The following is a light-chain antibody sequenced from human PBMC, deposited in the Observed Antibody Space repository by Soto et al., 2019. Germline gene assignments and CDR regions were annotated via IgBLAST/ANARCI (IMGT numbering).Light chain of an antibody. CDR2: EGS. CDR1: SSDVGSYNL. J-gene: IGLJ1*01. Sequence: QSALTQPASVSGSPGQSITISCTGTSSDVGSYNLVSWYQQHPGKAPKLMIYEGSKRPSGVSNRFSGSKSGNTASLTISGLQSEDEADYYFCSYAGISTHVFGTGTKLTVL. V-gene: IGLV2-23*01. CDR3: CSYAGISTHV.